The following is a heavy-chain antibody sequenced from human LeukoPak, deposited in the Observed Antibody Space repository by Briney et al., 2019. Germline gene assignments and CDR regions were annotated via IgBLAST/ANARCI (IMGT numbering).Heavy chain of an antibody. V-gene: IGHV3-48*01. CDR2: ISSSSSTI. CDR3: AAQYYYDSSGYQALDY. D-gene: IGHD3-22*01. CDR1: GLTISSYS. Sequence: PGGSLRLSCAASGLTISSYSMNWVRQAPGKGLQWVSYISSSSSTIYYADSVKGRFTISRDNSKNTLYLQMNSLRAEDTAVYYCAAQYYYDSSGYQALDYWGQGTLVTVSS. J-gene: IGHJ4*02.